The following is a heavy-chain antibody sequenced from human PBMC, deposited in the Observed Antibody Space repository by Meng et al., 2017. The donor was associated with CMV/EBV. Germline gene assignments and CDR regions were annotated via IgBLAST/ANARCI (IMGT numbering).Heavy chain of an antibody. CDR1: GFTLSSYG. CDR3: ANYCSSTSCYTRSDY. Sequence: GVSLRPSCAASGFTLSSYGMHWVRQAPCKGLEWVAFIRYDGSNKYYADSVKGRFTIARDNSTNTLYLQMNSLRAEDTAVYYCANYCSSTSCYTRSDYWGQGTLVTVSS. CDR2: IRYDGSNK. D-gene: IGHD2-2*02. J-gene: IGHJ4*02. V-gene: IGHV3-30*02.